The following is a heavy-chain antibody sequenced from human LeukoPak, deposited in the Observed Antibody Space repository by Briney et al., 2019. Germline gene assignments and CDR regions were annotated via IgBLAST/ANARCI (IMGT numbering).Heavy chain of an antibody. Sequence: GGSLRLSCAASGFTFTSSDIRWVRQAPGKGLEWVAFIQSDGTNKFYTDSVKGRFTISRDNSKNALDLQMNSLRAEDTAVYYCAIAHSGFYRVFDYWGQGTLVTVSS. CDR2: IQSDGTNK. D-gene: IGHD3-22*01. J-gene: IGHJ4*02. CDR3: AIAHSGFYRVFDY. CDR1: GFTFTSSD. V-gene: IGHV3-30*02.